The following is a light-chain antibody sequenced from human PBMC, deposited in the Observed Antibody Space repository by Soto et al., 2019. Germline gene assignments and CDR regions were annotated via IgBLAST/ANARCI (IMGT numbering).Light chain of an antibody. Sequence: EIVLTQSPATLPLSPGERATLSCRASQSVSSYLAWYQQKPGQAPRLLIYDASNRATGIPARFSGSGSGTDFTLTISSLEPEDVAVYYCQQRSNWPPTPFGQGTRLEIK. V-gene: IGKV3-11*01. J-gene: IGKJ5*01. CDR2: DAS. CDR1: QSVSSY. CDR3: QQRSNWPPTP.